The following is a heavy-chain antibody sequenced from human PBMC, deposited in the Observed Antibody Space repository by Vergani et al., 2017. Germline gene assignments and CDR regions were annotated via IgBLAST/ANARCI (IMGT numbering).Heavy chain of an antibody. CDR1: GFTFSSYS. J-gene: IGHJ5*02. V-gene: IGHV3-21*01. CDR2: ISSSSSYI. Sequence: EVQLVESGGGLVKPGGSLRLSCAASGFTFSSYSMNWVRQAPGKGLEWVSSISSSSSYIYYADSVNGRFTISRDNAKNSLYLQMNSLRAEDTAVYYCARYGDYYSKPSTNWFDPWGQGTLVTVSS. CDR3: ARYGDYYSKPSTNWFDP. D-gene: IGHD4-17*01.